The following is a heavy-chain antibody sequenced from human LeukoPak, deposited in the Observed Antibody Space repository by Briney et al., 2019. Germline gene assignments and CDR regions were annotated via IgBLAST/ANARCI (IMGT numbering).Heavy chain of an antibody. D-gene: IGHD2-15*01. J-gene: IGHJ6*03. CDR2: IWYDGSNK. V-gene: IGHV3-33*01. CDR1: GFTFSSYG. CDR3: ARGYCSGGSCYYYYYYYMDV. Sequence: PGGSLRLSCAASGFTFSSYGMHWVRQAPGKGLEWVAVIWYDGSNKYYADSVKGRFTISRDNSKNTLYLQMNSLRAEDTAVYYCARGYCSGGSCYYYYYYYMDVWGKGTTVTVSS.